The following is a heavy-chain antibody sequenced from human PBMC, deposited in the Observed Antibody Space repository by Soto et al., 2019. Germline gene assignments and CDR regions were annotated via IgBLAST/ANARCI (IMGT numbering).Heavy chain of an antibody. V-gene: IGHV3-23*01. J-gene: IGHJ6*02. CDR3: AKKRTAYYGSGYYSFPLDV. Sequence: GGSLRLSCAASGFTFSTYPMTWVRQAPGKGLEWVSHISGSGGSTYNADSVKGRFTISRDNSKNTLYLQMNTLRAEDTAVYYCAKKRTAYYGSGYYSFPLDVWGQGTTVTVSS. CDR2: ISGSGGST. CDR1: GFTFSTYP. D-gene: IGHD3-22*01.